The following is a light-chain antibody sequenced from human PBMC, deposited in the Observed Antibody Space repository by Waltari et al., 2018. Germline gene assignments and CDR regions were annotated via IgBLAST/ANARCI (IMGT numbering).Light chain of an antibody. J-gene: IGLJ2*01. CDR2: DVS. CDR1: SNDIGSYNF. Sequence: SALTQPAPVPGSPGQSLTVTCIRTSNDIGSYNFFSWFQQHPVRAPHLLLYDVSERPLGVSNRFSGSKSGNTASLSSAGLHAEDEADYYCFSYAGSNSFAFGGGTRVTVL. V-gene: IGLV2-23*02. CDR3: FSYAGSNSFA.